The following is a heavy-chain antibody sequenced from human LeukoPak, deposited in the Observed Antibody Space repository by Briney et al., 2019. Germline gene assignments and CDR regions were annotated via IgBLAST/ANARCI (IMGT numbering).Heavy chain of an antibody. CDR2: LNTDGAWI. CDR1: GFTFRSYV. V-gene: IGHV3-23*01. J-gene: IGHJ4*02. CDR3: AKGEMATSN. D-gene: IGHD5-24*01. Sequence: PGGSLRLSCAASGFTFRSYVMSWVRLAPGKGLEWVSGLNTDGAWIYYADSVKGRFTISRDNSKNTLFLQMNSLRVEDSAIYYCAKGEMATSNWGQGTLVTVSS.